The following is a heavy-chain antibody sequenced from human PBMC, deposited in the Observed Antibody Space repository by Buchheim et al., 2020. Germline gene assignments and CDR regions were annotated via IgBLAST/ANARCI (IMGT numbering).Heavy chain of an antibody. J-gene: IGHJ4*02. CDR3: ARVTPNYYDSSGYSPSSFHFDY. D-gene: IGHD3-22*01. CDR2: IYHSGST. V-gene: IGHV4-30-2*01. Sequence: QLQLQESGSGLVKPSQTLSLTCAVSGGSISSGGYSWSWIRQPPGKGLEWIGYIYHSGSTYYNPSLKSRVTISVNRSKNQLSLKLSSVTAADTAVYYCARVTPNYYDSSGYSPSSFHFDYWGQGTL. CDR1: GGSISSGGYS.